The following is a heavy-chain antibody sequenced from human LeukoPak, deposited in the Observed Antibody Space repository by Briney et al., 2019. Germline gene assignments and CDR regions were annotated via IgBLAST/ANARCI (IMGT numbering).Heavy chain of an antibody. J-gene: IGHJ4*02. Sequence: PSGTLSLTCAVSGGSISSGHWWNWVRQPPGKGLEWIGEIYHSGNTNYNPSLKSRVTISVDTSKNQFSLKLSSVTAADTAVYYCARRPTGPLRYFDWLLSGPPKLFDYWGQGTLVTVSS. CDR2: IYHSGNT. CDR3: ARRPTGPLRYFDWLLSGPPKLFDY. D-gene: IGHD3-9*01. V-gene: IGHV4-4*02. CDR1: GGSISSGHW.